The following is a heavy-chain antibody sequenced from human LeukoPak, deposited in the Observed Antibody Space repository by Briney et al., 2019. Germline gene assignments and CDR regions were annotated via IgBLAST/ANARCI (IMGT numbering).Heavy chain of an antibody. D-gene: IGHD4-17*01. CDR2: INHSGST. J-gene: IGHJ3*01. V-gene: IGHV4-34*01. Sequence: SETLSLTCAVYGGSFSGYYWSWIRQPPGKGLEWIWEINHSGSTNYNPSLKSRVTISVDTSKNQFSLKLSSVTAADTAVYYCARASGYGDYKALYAFDLWGQGTMVIVSS. CDR1: GGSFSGYY. CDR3: ARASGYGDYKALYAFDL.